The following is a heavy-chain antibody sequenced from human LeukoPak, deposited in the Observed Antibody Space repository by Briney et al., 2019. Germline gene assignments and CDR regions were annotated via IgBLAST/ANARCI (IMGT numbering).Heavy chain of an antibody. J-gene: IGHJ5*02. D-gene: IGHD4-17*01. V-gene: IGHV3-23*01. Sequence: GGSLRLSCAASGFTFSSYAMSWVRQAPGKRLEWVSAISGSGGSTYYADSVKGRFTISRDNSKNTLYLQMNSLRAEDTAVYYCAKDRGTVTTYNWFDPWGQGTLVTVSS. CDR1: GFTFSSYA. CDR2: ISGSGGST. CDR3: AKDRGTVTTYNWFDP.